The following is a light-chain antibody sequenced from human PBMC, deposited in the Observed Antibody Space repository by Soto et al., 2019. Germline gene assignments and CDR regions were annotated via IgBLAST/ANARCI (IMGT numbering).Light chain of an antibody. CDR3: SAYTVSRTYV. CDR1: SSDIGHYDY. Sequence: SVLTQPASVSGSPGQSITISCTGTSSDIGHYDYVSWYQQHPGKAPKLMIYNVYDRPSGISYRFSGSKSGNTASLTISGLQGEDEADYYCSAYTVSRTYVFGTGTKVTVL. J-gene: IGLJ1*01. CDR2: NVY. V-gene: IGLV2-14*03.